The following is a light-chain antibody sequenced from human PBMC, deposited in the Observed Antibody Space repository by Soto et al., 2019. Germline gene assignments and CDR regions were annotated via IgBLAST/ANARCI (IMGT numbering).Light chain of an antibody. CDR2: KAS. Sequence: DSHLLIFHYTLSAPVGASVTVPCLASQSISSWLAWYQQKPGKAPKLLIYKASSLESGVPSRFSGSGSGTEFTLTISILQPDDVTTDRSPHYTSPPNPFGQGTNLDIK. J-gene: IGKJ1*01. CDR1: QSISSW. CDR3: PHYTSPPNP. V-gene: IGKV1-5*03.